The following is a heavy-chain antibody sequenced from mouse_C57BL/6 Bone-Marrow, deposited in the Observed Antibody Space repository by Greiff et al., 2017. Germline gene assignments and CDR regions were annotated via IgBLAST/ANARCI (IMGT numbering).Heavy chain of an antibody. V-gene: IGHV1-59*01. CDR1: GYTFTSYW. CDR3: ARSLYDGYYGYYFDY. CDR2: IDPSDSYT. D-gene: IGHD2-3*01. J-gene: IGHJ2*01. Sequence: QVQLQQPGAELVRPGTSVKLSCKVSGYTFTSYWMHWVKQRPGQGLEWIGVIDPSDSYTNYNQKFKGKATLTVDTSSSTAYMQLSSLTSEDSAVYYCARSLYDGYYGYYFDYWGQGTTLTVSS.